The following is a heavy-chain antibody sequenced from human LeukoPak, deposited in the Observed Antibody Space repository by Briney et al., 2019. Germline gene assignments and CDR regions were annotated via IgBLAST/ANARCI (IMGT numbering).Heavy chain of an antibody. V-gene: IGHV7-4-1*02. Sequence: ASVKVSCKASGYTFTSYAMNWVRQALGQGLEWMGWNNTNTGNPTYAQGFTGRFVFSLDTSVSTAYLQISSLKAEDTAVYYCARDPGGAAAGNYFDYWGQGTLVTVSS. CDR2: NNTNTGNP. CDR3: ARDPGGAAAGNYFDY. CDR1: GYTFTSYA. J-gene: IGHJ4*02. D-gene: IGHD6-13*01.